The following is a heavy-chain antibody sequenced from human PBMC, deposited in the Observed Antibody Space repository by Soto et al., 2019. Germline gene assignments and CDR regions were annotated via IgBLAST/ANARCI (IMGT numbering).Heavy chain of an antibody. CDR3: ARDFYPLAYYFDP. Sequence: QVQLVPSEAEVKKPGASVKVSCEASGYTFINHGISWVRQAPGQGLGWLGWVSGSNGNTKYAQKFQGRVTMTTETSTSTAHMELRNLRSDDTAVYFCARDFYPLAYYFDPWGQGTLVTVSS. CDR1: GYTFINHG. V-gene: IGHV1-18*04. CDR2: VSGSNGNT. J-gene: IGHJ4*02.